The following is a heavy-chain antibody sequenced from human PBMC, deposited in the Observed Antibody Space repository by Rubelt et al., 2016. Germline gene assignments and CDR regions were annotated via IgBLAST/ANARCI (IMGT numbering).Heavy chain of an antibody. CDR2: ISYDGSNK. Sequence: GRGLEWVAVISYDGSNKYYADSVKGRFTISRDNSKNSLYLQMNSLRTEDTALYYCAKALYPERWLQLAVDYWAREPWSPSPQ. D-gene: IGHD5-24*01. CDR3: AKALYPERWLQLAVDY. J-gene: IGHJ4*02. V-gene: IGHV3-30*04.